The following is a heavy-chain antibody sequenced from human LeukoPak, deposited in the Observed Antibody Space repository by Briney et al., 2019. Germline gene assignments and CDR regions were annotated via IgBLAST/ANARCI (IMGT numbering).Heavy chain of an antibody. J-gene: IGHJ4*02. CDR1: GYSISSYY. CDR2: VYSSGST. V-gene: IGHV4-4*07. Sequence: SETLSLTCTVSGYSISSYYWSWIRQPAGKGLEWIGRVYSSGSTNYNPSLKSRVTMSIDTSKNQFSLKLSSVTAADTAVYYCARDRSSGWYVVDYWGQGTLVTVSS. D-gene: IGHD6-19*01. CDR3: ARDRSSGWYVVDY.